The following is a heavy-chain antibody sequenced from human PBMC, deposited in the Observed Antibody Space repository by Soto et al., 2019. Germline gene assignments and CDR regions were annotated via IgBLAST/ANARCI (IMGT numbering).Heavy chain of an antibody. CDR1: GFTFSDYA. V-gene: IGHV3-23*01. D-gene: IGHD2-2*01. CDR2: TRSNGEYT. J-gene: IGHJ6*02. Sequence: QPGGSLRLSCAGSGFTFSDYAMTWIRQAPGKGLEWVSTTRSNGEYTYYGDSAKGRFTVSRDNSKNTLYLEMSSLRAEDTAVYYCAKDSRSVAVSAARVYGMDVWGQGTTVTVSS. CDR3: AKDSRSVAVSAARVYGMDV.